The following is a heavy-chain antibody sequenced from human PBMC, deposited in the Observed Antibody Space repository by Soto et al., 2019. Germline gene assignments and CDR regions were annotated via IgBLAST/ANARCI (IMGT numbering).Heavy chain of an antibody. CDR2: IYYSGST. CDR3: ARYNGSGSYYTPHLPISYYYYMDV. V-gene: IGHV4-39*01. J-gene: IGHJ6*03. D-gene: IGHD3-10*01. Sequence: QLQLQESGPGLVKPSETLSLTCTVSGGSISSSSYYWGWIRQPPGKGLEWIGSIYYSGSTYYNPSLKSRVTISVDTSKNQFSLKLSSVTAADTAVYYCARYNGSGSYYTPHLPISYYYYMDVWGKGTTVTVSS. CDR1: GGSISSSSYY.